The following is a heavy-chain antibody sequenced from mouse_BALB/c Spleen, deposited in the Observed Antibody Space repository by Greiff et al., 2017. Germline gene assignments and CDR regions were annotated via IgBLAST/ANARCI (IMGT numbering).Heavy chain of an antibody. V-gene: IGHV3-6*02. CDR1: GYSITSGYY. J-gene: IGHJ4*01. CDR2: ISYDGSN. D-gene: IGHD2-14*01. Sequence: EVKLQESGPGLVKPSQSLSLTCSVTGYSITSGYYWNWIRQFPGNKLEWMGYISYDGSNNYNPSLKNRISITRDTSKNQFFLKLNSVTTEDTATYYCARRNYRYDRDAMDYWGQGTSVTVSS. CDR3: ARRNYRYDRDAMDY.